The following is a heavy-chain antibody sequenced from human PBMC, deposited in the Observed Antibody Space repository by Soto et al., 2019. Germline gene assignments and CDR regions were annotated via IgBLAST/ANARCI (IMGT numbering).Heavy chain of an antibody. CDR3: ASNYYDFWSGYYDYYYLDV. J-gene: IGHJ6*03. CDR1: EFTFTTCG. Sequence: QVQLVESGGGVVQPGRSLRLSCAASEFTFTTCGMHWVRQAPGKGLEWVALISHDGSNKYYAESVKGRFTISRDNSKNTLNLQMNSLRAEDTAVYYCASNYYDFWSGYYDYYYLDVWGKGTTVTVSS. D-gene: IGHD3-3*01. CDR2: ISHDGSNK. V-gene: IGHV3-30*03.